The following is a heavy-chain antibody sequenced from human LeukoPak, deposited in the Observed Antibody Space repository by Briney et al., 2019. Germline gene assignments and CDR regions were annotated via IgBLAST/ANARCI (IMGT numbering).Heavy chain of an antibody. Sequence: GGSLRLSCAASGFTFSSYWMHWVRQVPGRGLVWVSHINSDGRRTNSADSVKGRFTISRDNAKNTLYLQMNSLRAEDTAVYYCARALYYYDSRGSGGAFDIWGQGTMVTVSS. CDR2: INSDGRRT. J-gene: IGHJ3*02. CDR1: GFTFSSYW. CDR3: ARALYYYDSRGSGGAFDI. V-gene: IGHV3-74*01. D-gene: IGHD3-22*01.